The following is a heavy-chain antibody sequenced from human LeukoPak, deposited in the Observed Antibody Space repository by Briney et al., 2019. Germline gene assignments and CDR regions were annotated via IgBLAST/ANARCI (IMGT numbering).Heavy chain of an antibody. J-gene: IGHJ4*02. Sequence: GGSLRLSCAASGFTFSSYGMHWVRQAPGKGLEWVAVIWYDGSNKYYADSVKGRFTISGDNSKNTLYLQMNSLRAEDTAVYYCARGGYSGYFPIDYWGQGTLVTVSS. V-gene: IGHV3-33*01. CDR3: ARGGYSGYFPIDY. CDR2: IWYDGSNK. D-gene: IGHD5-12*01. CDR1: GFTFSSYG.